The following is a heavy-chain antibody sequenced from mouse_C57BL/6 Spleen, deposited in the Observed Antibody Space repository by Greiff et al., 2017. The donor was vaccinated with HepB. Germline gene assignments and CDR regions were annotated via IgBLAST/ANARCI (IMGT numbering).Heavy chain of an antibody. CDR3: AREGFYYGSSYPYYAMDY. V-gene: IGHV1-81*01. D-gene: IGHD1-1*01. Sequence: VQRVESGAELARPGASVKLSCKASGYTFTSYGISWVKQRTGQGLEWIGEIYPRSGNTYYNEKFKGKATLTADKSSSTAYMELRSLTSEDSAVYFCAREGFYYGSSYPYYAMDYWGQGTSVTVSS. CDR2: IYPRSGNT. CDR1: GYTFTSYG. J-gene: IGHJ4*01.